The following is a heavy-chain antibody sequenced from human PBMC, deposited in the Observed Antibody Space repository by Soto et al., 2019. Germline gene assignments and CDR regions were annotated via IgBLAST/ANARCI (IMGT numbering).Heavy chain of an antibody. CDR1: GFTFSSYA. CDR2: ISYDGSNK. D-gene: IGHD3-10*01. V-gene: IGHV3-30-3*01. CDR3: ARAQGVWFGELLARY. J-gene: IGHJ4*02. Sequence: GGSLRLSCAASGFTFSSYAMHWVRQAPGKGLEWVAVISYDGSNKYYADSVKGRFTISRDNSKNTLYLQKNSLRAEDTAVYYCARAQGVWFGELLARYWGQGTLVTVSS.